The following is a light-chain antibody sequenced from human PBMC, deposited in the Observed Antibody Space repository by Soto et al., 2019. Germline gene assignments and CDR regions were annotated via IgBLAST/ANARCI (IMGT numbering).Light chain of an antibody. CDR2: GAS. CDR3: HLFATSPLVT. V-gene: IGKV3-20*01. Sequence: EIVLTQSPGTLSLSPGERATLSCRASQSVRSTFLAWYQQKPGQSPRLLIYGASSRATGIPDRFSGSGPGTDFTLTISRLEPEDFAVYYCHLFATSPLVTFGPGTKVDLK. J-gene: IGKJ3*01. CDR1: QSVRSTF.